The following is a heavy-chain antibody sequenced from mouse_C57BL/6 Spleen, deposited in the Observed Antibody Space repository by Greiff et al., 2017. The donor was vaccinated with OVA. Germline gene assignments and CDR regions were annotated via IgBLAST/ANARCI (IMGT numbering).Heavy chain of an antibody. CDR1: GYTFTSYW. Sequence: QVQLQQPGTELVKPGASVKLSCKASGYTFTSYWMHWVKQRPGQGLEWIGNINPSNGGTNYNEKFQSKATLTVDKSSSTAYMQLSSLTSEDSAVYYCARNAGNYYGSSAAWFAYWGQGTLVTVSA. CDR2: INPSNGGT. V-gene: IGHV1-53*01. J-gene: IGHJ3*01. CDR3: ARNAGNYYGSSAAWFAY. D-gene: IGHD1-1*01.